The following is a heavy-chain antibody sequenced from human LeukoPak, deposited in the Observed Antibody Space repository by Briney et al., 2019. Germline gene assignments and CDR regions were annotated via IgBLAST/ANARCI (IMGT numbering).Heavy chain of an antibody. CDR3: TRVGATHAFDI. Sequence: GASVKVSCKASGATFSCYAINWVRQAPRQGLEWMGRIIPMLGTVNYAQKFQGRVTIIADKFTSTAYMELSRLRSDDTAVYYCTRVGATHAFDIWGQGTMVTVSS. J-gene: IGHJ3*02. CDR2: IIPMLGTV. D-gene: IGHD1-26*01. CDR1: GATFSCYA. V-gene: IGHV1-69*04.